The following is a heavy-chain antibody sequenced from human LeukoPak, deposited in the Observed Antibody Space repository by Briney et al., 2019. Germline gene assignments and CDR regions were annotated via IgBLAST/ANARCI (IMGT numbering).Heavy chain of an antibody. V-gene: IGHV3-30*04. D-gene: IGHD3-22*01. CDR3: AKDGGGYYPSYYYYMDV. CDR2: ISYDGSNK. J-gene: IGHJ6*03. CDR1: GFTFSSYA. Sequence: GGSLRLSCAASGFTFSSYAMHWVRQAPGKGLEWVAVISYDGSNKYYADSVKGRFTISRDNSKNTLYLQMNSLRAEDTAVYYCAKDGGGYYPSYYYYMDVWGKGTTVTISS.